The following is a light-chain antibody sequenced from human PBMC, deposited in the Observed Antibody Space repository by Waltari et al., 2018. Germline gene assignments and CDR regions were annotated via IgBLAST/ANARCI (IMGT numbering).Light chain of an antibody. CDR2: EVR. Sequence: QSALTQPASVSGSPGQSITISCTGTSSDVGGYEYVSWYQQYPGKAPKLMIYEVRHRPSGVSNRFAGSKSGNTASLTISGLQAEDEADYYCSSVTRSSTWVFGGGTKLTVL. J-gene: IGLJ3*02. V-gene: IGLV2-14*01. CDR3: SSVTRSSTWV. CDR1: SSDVGGYEY.